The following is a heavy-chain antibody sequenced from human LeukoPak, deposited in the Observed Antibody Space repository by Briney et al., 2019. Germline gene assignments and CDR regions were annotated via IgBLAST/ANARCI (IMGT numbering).Heavy chain of an antibody. V-gene: IGHV3-23*01. CDR1: GFTFSSYA. J-gene: IGHJ6*03. CDR3: AKVNYDDNYYYYYMDV. Sequence: SGGSLRLSCAASGFTFSSYAMSWVRQAPGKGLEWVSAISGSGGSTYYADSVKGRFTSSRDNSNNTLYLQMNSLRAEDTAVYYCAKVNYDDNYYYYYMDVWGKGTTVTVSS. CDR2: ISGSGGST. D-gene: IGHD3-3*01.